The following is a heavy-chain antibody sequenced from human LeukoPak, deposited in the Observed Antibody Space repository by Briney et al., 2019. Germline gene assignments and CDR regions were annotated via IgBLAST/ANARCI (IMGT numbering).Heavy chain of an antibody. D-gene: IGHD1-26*01. CDR2: IRWNSGSI. J-gene: IGHJ6*02. Sequence: GRSLRLSCAASGFTFDDYAMHWVRQAPGKGLEWVSSIRWNSGSIGYADSVKGRFTISRDNAKNSLYLQMNSLRAEDTALYYCAKDMAIRGGSYGMDVWGQGTTVTVSS. CDR3: AKDMAIRGGSYGMDV. V-gene: IGHV3-9*01. CDR1: GFTFDDYA.